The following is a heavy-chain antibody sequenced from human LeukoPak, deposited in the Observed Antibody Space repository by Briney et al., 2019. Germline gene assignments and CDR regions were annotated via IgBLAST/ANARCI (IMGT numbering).Heavy chain of an antibody. Sequence: GGSLRLSCAASRFTFSIFGMSWVRQAPGKGLEWVSTINDNGGSTYYADSVKGRFTISRDNSKNTLYLQVNSLRAEDTAVYYCARGGSDSSGYYPYYFDYWGQGTLVTVSS. J-gene: IGHJ4*02. D-gene: IGHD3-22*01. CDR1: RFTFSIFG. CDR3: ARGGSDSSGYYPYYFDY. CDR2: INDNGGST. V-gene: IGHV3-23*01.